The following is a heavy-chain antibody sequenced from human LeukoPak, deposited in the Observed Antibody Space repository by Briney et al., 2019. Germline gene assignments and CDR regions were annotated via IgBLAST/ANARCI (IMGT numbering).Heavy chain of an antibody. CDR3: ARVRVGITSYDF. V-gene: IGHV4-4*07. CDR1: GDSMSGYY. J-gene: IGHJ4*02. Sequence: SETLSLTCTVSGDSMSGYYWSWIRQPAGKGLEWIGRIYTTGSTNHNPSLKSRVTMSVDTSKNQFSLKLSSVTAADTAVYYCARVRVGITSYDFWGLGALSPSPQ. D-gene: IGHD1-26*01. CDR2: IYTTGST.